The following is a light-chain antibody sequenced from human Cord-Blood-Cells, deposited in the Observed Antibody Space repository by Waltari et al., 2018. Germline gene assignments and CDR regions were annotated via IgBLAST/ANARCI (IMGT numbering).Light chain of an antibody. Sequence: IQMTQSPSTLSASVGDRVTITCRASQIISSWLAWYQQKPGKAPKLLIYKASSLESGVPSRFSVRGSGTEFTLTISSLQPDDFATYYCQQYKSYSTFGQGTKVEIK. J-gene: IGKJ1*01. CDR1: QIISSW. CDR2: KAS. CDR3: QQYKSYST. V-gene: IGKV1-5*03.